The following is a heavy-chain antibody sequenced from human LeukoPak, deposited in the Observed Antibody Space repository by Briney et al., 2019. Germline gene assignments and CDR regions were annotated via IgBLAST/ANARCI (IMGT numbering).Heavy chain of an antibody. J-gene: IGHJ6*02. CDR2: INHSGST. Sequence: SETLSLTCAVYGGSFSGYYWSWIRQPPGKGLEWIGEINHSGSTNYNPSLKSRVTISVDTSKNQFSLKLSSVTAADTAVYYCARLTAGTIEDVWGQGITVTVSS. CDR1: GGSFSGYY. CDR3: ARLTAGTIEDV. D-gene: IGHD6-19*01. V-gene: IGHV4-34*01.